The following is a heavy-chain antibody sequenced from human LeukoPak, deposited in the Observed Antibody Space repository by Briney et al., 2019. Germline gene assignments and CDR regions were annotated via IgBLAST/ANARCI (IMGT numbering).Heavy chain of an antibody. Sequence: EASVKVSCKASGFTFTDYYIHWVRQAPGQGLEWMGWISAYNGNTKYAQKFQGRVTMTTDTSTSTVYVELRSLRSDDTAVYYCVRGSRADDAFDIWGQGTRVTVSS. CDR2: ISAYNGNT. CDR1: GFTFTDYY. J-gene: IGHJ3*02. CDR3: VRGSRADDAFDI. D-gene: IGHD2-2*01. V-gene: IGHV1-18*04.